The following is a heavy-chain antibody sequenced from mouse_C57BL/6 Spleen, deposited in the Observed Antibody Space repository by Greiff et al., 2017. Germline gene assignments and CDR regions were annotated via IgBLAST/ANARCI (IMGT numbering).Heavy chain of an antibody. D-gene: IGHD2-10*02. CDR1: GYTFTSYW. CDR2: IDPSDSYT. J-gene: IGHJ2*01. Sequence: QVQLQQPGAELVKPGASVKLSCKASGYTFTSYWMQWVKQRPGQGLEWIGEIDPSDSYTNYNQTFKGKATLTVDTSSSTAYMQLSSLTSEDSAVYYGARRYGNYAPYYFDYWGQGTTLTVSS. V-gene: IGHV1-50*01. CDR3: ARRYGNYAPYYFDY.